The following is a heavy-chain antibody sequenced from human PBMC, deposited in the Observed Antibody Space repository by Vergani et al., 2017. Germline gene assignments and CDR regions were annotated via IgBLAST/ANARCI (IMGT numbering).Heavy chain of an antibody. J-gene: IGHJ6*03. CDR1: GGSFSGYY. V-gene: IGHV4-34*01. Sequence: QVQLQQWGAGLLKPSETLSLTCAVYGGSFSGYYWSWIRQPPGKGLEWIGEINNSGSTNYNPSLKSRVTISVDTSKNQFSLKLSSVTAAYTAVYYCARKRGVERYYYYMDVWGKGTTVTVSS. CDR2: INNSGST. CDR3: ARKRGVERYYYYMDV.